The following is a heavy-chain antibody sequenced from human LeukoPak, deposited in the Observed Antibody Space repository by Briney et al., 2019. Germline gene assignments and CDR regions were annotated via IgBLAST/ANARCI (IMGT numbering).Heavy chain of an antibody. V-gene: IGHV3-23*01. J-gene: IGHJ4*02. CDR2: ISGSGDST. Sequence: GGSLRLSCAASGFTLTSYALSWVRQAPGKGLEWVSSISGSGDSTYYADSVKGRFAISRDNSKNTLYLQMNSLRAEDTAVYYCAKGPHNWNPHGIDYWGRGTLVTVSS. D-gene: IGHD1-20*01. CDR3: AKGPHNWNPHGIDY. CDR1: GFTLTSYA.